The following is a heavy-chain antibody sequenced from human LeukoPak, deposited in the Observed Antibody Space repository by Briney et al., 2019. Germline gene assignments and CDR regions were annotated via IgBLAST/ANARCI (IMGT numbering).Heavy chain of an antibody. V-gene: IGHV3-30*04. D-gene: IGHD3-10*01. CDR2: ISYDGSNK. CDR1: RFTFSTYA. Sequence: GGSLTLSCAASRFTFSTYAMYWLRQAPGKGLEWVAVISYDGSNKYYADSVKGRFTISRDNAKNSLYLQMNSLRAEDTAVYYCARGEYGSGSYHIDYWGQGTLVTVSS. J-gene: IGHJ4*02. CDR3: ARGEYGSGSYHIDY.